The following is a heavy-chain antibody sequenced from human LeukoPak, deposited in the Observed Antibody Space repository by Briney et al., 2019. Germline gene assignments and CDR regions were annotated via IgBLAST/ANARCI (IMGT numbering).Heavy chain of an antibody. D-gene: IGHD2-2*01. J-gene: IGHJ5*02. CDR1: GFSFSTYA. V-gene: IGHV3-23*01. Sequence: GGSLRLSCAASGFSFSTYAMSWVRQAPGKGLMWVSATSDSGLNTYYADFVKGRFTSSRDNSKNTLYLQMNSLRAEDSAVYYCAKLPRGYCSSASCPNWFDPWGQGTLVTVSS. CDR3: AKLPRGYCSSASCPNWFDP. CDR2: TSDSGLNT.